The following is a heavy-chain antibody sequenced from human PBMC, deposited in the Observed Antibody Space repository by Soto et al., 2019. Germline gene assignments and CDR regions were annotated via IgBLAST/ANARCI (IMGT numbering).Heavy chain of an antibody. V-gene: IGHV3-23*01. CDR2: ISGTGGST. D-gene: IGHD4-17*01. J-gene: IGHJ4*02. Sequence: GGSLRLSCAASGFTFSSYSMSWVRQAPGKGLEWVSGISGTGGSTYNADSVKGRFTISRDNSKNTLYLQMNSLRAEDTAIYYFAKSRGDTWTTYHFDNWGQGTLVTVSS. CDR1: GFTFSSYS. CDR3: AKSRGDTWTTYHFDN.